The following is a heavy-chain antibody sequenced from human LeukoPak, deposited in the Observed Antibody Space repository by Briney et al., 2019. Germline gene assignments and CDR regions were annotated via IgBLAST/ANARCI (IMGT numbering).Heavy chain of an antibody. Sequence: SESLSLACTVSGGSISSYYWSWIRQPPGKGLEWIGYIYYSGSTNYNPSLKSRVTISVDTSKNQFSLKLSSVTAADTAVYYCARVVPLRLLWFGELLSGFDPWGQGTLVTVSS. D-gene: IGHD3-10*01. J-gene: IGHJ5*02. CDR3: ARVVPLRLLWFGELLSGFDP. CDR2: IYYSGST. CDR1: GGSISSYY. V-gene: IGHV4-59*01.